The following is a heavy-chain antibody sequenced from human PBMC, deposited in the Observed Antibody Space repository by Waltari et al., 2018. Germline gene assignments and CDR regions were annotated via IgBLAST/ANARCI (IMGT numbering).Heavy chain of an antibody. CDR1: GGSISSSSYY. J-gene: IGHJ3*02. CDR2: IYYSGST. V-gene: IGHV4-39*07. Sequence: QLQLQESGPGLVKPSETLSLTCTVSGGSISSSSYYWGWIRQPPGKGLEWIGSIYYSGSTYYNPSLKSRVTISVDTSKNQFALKLSSVTAADTAVYYCAGGRGAAAGTEDAFDIWGQGTMVTVSS. D-gene: IGHD6-13*01. CDR3: AGGRGAAAGTEDAFDI.